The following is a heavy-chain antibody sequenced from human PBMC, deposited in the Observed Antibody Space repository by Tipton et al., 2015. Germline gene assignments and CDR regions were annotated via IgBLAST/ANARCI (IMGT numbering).Heavy chain of an antibody. V-gene: IGHV4-61*08. CDR3: ARGDDYYYNYYGMDV. Sequence: LRLSCTVSGGSISSGDYYWSWIRQPPGKGLEWIGYIYYSGTTNYTPSLKSRVTISLDASKNQFSLKLSSVTAADTAEYYCARGDDYYYNYYGMDVWGQGTTVTVSS. J-gene: IGHJ6*02. CDR2: IYYSGTT. CDR1: GGSISSGDYY. D-gene: IGHD2-21*02.